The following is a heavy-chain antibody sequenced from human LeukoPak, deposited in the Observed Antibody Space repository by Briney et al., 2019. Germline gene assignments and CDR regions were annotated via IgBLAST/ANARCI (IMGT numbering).Heavy chain of an antibody. D-gene: IGHD3-16*01. CDR2: IKPAGGST. Sequence: ASVKVSCKASGYSFTNYYIHWVRQAPGQGLEWMGFIKPAGGSTTYTQKFQGRVSVTRDMSTSSVRLELISLKSEDTAVYYCARSRGYYFDYWGQGTLVTVSS. J-gene: IGHJ4*02. CDR1: GYSFTNYY. CDR3: ARSRGYYFDY. V-gene: IGHV1-46*01.